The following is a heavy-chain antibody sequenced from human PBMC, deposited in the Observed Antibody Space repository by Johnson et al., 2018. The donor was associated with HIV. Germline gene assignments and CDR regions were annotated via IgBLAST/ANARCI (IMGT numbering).Heavy chain of an antibody. CDR3: AREGAWEVRPGAFDI. CDR1: GFTFSSYA. J-gene: IGHJ3*02. Sequence: QVQLVESGGGLVQPGGSLRLSCAASGFTFSSYAMHWVRQAPGKGLEWVAVISYDGSNKYYADSVKGRFTISRDNSKNTLYLQMNSLRVEDTAVYYCAREGAWEVRPGAFDIWGQGTMVTVSS. CDR2: ISYDGSNK. V-gene: IGHV3-30*14. D-gene: IGHD1-26*01.